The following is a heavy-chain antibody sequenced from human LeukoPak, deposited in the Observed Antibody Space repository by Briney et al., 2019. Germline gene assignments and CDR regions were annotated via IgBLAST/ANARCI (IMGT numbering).Heavy chain of an antibody. CDR1: GFTFSSSW. D-gene: IGHD3-16*01. J-gene: IGHJ6*04. CDR3: ARDPGYESWSPFWGGMDV. V-gene: IGHV3-74*01. Sequence: GGSLRLSCAASGFTFSSSWMHCVCETPGRGLVCVSRITRNVGSTTSAHSVKGRFTTSRDNAKNTLYLQMDSLRDDDTAVYYCARDPGYESWSPFWGGMDVWGNGTTVIVSS. CDR2: ITRNVGST.